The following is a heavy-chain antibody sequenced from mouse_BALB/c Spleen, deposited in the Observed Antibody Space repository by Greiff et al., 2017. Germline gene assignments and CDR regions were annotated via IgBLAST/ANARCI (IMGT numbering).Heavy chain of an antibody. J-gene: IGHJ3*01. CDR3: ARGPFAY. CDR2: ISSGGST. CDR1: GFTFSSYA. Sequence: EVMLVESGGGLVKPGGSLKLSCAASGFTFSSYAMSWVRQTPEKRLEWVASISSGGSTYYPESVKGRFTISRDNARNILYLQMSSLRSEDTAMYYCARGPFAYWGQGTLVTVSA. V-gene: IGHV5-6-5*01.